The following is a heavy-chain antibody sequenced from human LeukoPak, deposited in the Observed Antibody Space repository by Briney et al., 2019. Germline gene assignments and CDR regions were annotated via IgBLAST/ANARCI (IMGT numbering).Heavy chain of an antibody. D-gene: IGHD3-3*01. CDR2: ISAYNGNT. V-gene: IGHV1-18*01. J-gene: IGHJ4*02. Sequence: ASVKVSCKASGYTFTSYGISWVRQAPGQGLEWMGWISAYNGNTNYAQKLQGRVTMTTDTSTSTAYMELRSLRSDDTAVYYCARDAGYYDFWSGYLPFDYWGQGTLVTVSS. CDR3: ARDAGYYDFWSGYLPFDY. CDR1: GYTFTSYG.